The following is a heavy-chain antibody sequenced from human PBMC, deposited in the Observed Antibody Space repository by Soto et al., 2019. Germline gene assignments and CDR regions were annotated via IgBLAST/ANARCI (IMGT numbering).Heavy chain of an antibody. Sequence: SETLSLTCTVSGGSISSYYWSWIRQPPGKGLEWIGYIYYSGSTNYNPSLKSRVTISVDTSKNQFSLKLSSVTAADTAVYYCARGRDYSNSYYYYYMDVWGKGTTVTVSS. V-gene: IGHV4-59*08. D-gene: IGHD4-4*01. CDR1: GGSISSYY. CDR3: ARGRDYSNSYYYYYMDV. J-gene: IGHJ6*03. CDR2: IYYSGST.